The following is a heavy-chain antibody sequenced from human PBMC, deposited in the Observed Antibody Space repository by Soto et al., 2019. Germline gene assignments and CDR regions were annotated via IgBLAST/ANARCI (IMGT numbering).Heavy chain of an antibody. CDR3: ARDRSSAPEYLDF. D-gene: IGHD2-15*01. Sequence: SETLSLTCNVSGGSISSDDYYWSWIRQPPGQGLEWIGYIYYNGRTSSTPSLESRVTISIETSKNQFSLRLRSVSAADTAVYYCARDRSSAPEYLDFWGPGTLVTVSS. CDR1: GGSISSDDYY. CDR2: IYYNGRT. V-gene: IGHV4-30-4*01. J-gene: IGHJ4*02.